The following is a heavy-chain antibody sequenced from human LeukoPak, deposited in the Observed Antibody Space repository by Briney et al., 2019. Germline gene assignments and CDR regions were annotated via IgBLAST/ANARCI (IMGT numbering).Heavy chain of an antibody. Sequence: GESLKISCKTSGYSFTSYWIHWVRQMPGKELEWMGSIYPGNSDTRYSPSFQDHVTISADKSISTAYLQWSSLKASDTAMYYCASAPDYGDYVGPFDYWGQGTLVTVSS. J-gene: IGHJ4*02. CDR1: GYSFTSYW. V-gene: IGHV5-78*01. CDR3: ASAPDYGDYVGPFDY. CDR2: IYPGNSDT. D-gene: IGHD4-17*01.